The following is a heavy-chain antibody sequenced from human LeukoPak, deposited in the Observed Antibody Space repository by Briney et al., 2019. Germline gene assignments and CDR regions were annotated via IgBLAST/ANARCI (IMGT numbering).Heavy chain of an antibody. D-gene: IGHD4-17*01. V-gene: IGHV3-48*04. CDR2: IGSSSSAI. Sequence: RSGGSLRLSCAASGFTFSSYSMNWVRQAPGKGLEWVSYIGSSSSAIYYADSVKGRFTISRDNAKNSLYLQMNSLRAEDTAVYYCARGLTTVTHSGYFDYWGQGTLVTVSS. J-gene: IGHJ4*02. CDR1: GFTFSSYS. CDR3: ARGLTTVTHSGYFDY.